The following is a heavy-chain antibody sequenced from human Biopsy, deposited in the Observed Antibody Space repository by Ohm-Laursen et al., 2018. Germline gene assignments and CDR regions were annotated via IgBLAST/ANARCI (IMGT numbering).Heavy chain of an antibody. Sequence: GASVKVSCKASGYSFISYYMHWVRQAPGQGLEWMGMINPSGSTTSYLQIFQGRVTMTRDTSESTVYMELSSLRSADTAVYFCARNTGWYGDLYYFDYWGQGTLVTVSS. D-gene: IGHD6-19*01. J-gene: IGHJ4*02. CDR2: INPSGSTT. V-gene: IGHV1-46*01. CDR1: GYSFISYY. CDR3: ARNTGWYGDLYYFDY.